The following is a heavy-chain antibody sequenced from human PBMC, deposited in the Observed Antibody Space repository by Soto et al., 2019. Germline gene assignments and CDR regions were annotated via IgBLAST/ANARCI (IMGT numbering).Heavy chain of an antibody. CDR3: ARDLRGSTGCFDP. V-gene: IGHV4-59*01. J-gene: IGHJ5*02. CDR1: GGSISSYY. D-gene: IGHD1-7*01. Sequence: QVQLQESGPGLVKPSETLSPTCTVSGGSISSYYWSWIRQPPGKGLEWIGYIYYSGSTNYCPSLKRRVTISADTSKNQFSLKLSSVTAADTAVYYCARDLRGSTGCFDPWGQGTLVTVSS. CDR2: IYYSGST.